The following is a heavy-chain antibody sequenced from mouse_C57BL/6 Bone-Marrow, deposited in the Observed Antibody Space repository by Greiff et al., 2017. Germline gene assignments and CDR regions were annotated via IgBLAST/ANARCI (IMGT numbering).Heavy chain of an antibody. D-gene: IGHD1-1*01. V-gene: IGHV1-54*01. CDR1: GYAFTNYL. J-gene: IGHJ3*01. CDR3: ARGGTTGFAY. Sequence: VKLMESGAELVRPGTSVKVSCKASGYAFTNYLIEWVKQRPGQGLEWIGVLNPGSGGTNYNEKFKGKATLTADKSSSTAYMQLSSLTSEDSAVYFWARGGTTGFAYWGQGTLVTVSA. CDR2: LNPGSGGT.